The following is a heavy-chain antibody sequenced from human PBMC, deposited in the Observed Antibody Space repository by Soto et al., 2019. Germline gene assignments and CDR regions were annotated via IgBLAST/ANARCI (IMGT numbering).Heavy chain of an antibody. V-gene: IGHV3-48*03. CDR1: GFTFSSHE. CDR3: ARGGVY. D-gene: IGHD2-8*01. J-gene: IGHJ1*01. CDR2: ISGSGSTI. Sequence: SVGSLRLSCEATGFTFSSHEMNWIRQTPGKRLEWIAKISGSGSTINYADSVKGRFTISRDNVQRTLHLQMDSLRVEDTGVYYCARGGVYWGRGTLVTVSS.